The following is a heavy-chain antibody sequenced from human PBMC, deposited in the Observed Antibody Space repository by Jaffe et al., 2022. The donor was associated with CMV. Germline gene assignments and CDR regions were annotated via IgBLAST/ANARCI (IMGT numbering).Heavy chain of an antibody. J-gene: IGHJ6*02. CDR2: ISGSGGST. D-gene: IGHD5-18*01. CDR1: GFTFSSYA. V-gene: IGHV3-23*01. Sequence: EVQLLESGGGLVQPGGSLRLSCAASGFTFSSYAMSWVRQAPGKGLEWVSAISGSGGSTYYADSVKGRFTISRDNSKNTLYLQMNSLRAEDTAVYYCAKGHVDTAMVTLYYYGMDVWGQGTTVTVSS. CDR3: AKGHVDTAMVTLYYYGMDV.